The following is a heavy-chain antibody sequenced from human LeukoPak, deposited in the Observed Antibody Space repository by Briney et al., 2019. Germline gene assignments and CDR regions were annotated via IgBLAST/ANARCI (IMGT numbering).Heavy chain of an antibody. Sequence: GAGVKVSCKASGYTFTSYDINGVRQPTGRWLDWMGWMNPNSGNTGFAQKFQGRVTITRNTSISTAYMELSSLRSEDTAVYYCARVLYGGTSPLNYWGQGTLVTVSS. D-gene: IGHD4-23*01. J-gene: IGHJ4*02. CDR3: ARVLYGGTSPLNY. CDR1: GYTFTSYD. CDR2: MNPNSGNT. V-gene: IGHV1-8*03.